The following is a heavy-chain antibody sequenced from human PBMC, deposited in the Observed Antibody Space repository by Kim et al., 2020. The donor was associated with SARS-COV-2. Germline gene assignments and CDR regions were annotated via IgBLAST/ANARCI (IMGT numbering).Heavy chain of an antibody. V-gene: IGHV3-21*01. Sequence: YADSVKGRFTIYRDNAEKSLYLQMNSLRAEDTAVYYCAREMYTSRGSCDYWGQGTLVTVSS. CDR3: AREMYTSRGSCDY. J-gene: IGHJ4*02. D-gene: IGHD3-10*01.